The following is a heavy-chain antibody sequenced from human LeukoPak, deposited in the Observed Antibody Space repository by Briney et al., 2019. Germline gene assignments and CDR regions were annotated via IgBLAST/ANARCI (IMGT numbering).Heavy chain of an antibody. CDR2: ISYDGSNK. J-gene: IGHJ4*02. CDR1: GFTFSSYA. V-gene: IGHV3-30-3*01. D-gene: IGHD3-22*01. CDR3: ARELPPMYYDSSGYPGYFDY. Sequence: PGGSLRLSCAASGFTFSSYAMHWVRQAPGKGLEWVAVISYDGSNKYYADSVKGRFTISRDNSKNTLYLQMNSLRAEDTAVYYCARELPPMYYDSSGYPGYFDYWGQGTLVTVSS.